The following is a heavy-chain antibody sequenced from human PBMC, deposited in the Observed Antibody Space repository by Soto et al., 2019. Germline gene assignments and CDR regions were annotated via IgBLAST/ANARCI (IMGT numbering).Heavy chain of an antibody. J-gene: IGHJ6*02. CDR2: VYPGDSDT. V-gene: IGHV5-51*01. CDR3: ARPKLYGDYYYYYGMDV. Sequence: GESLKISCKGFGYRFTNYWIAWVRQMPGKGLEWMGLVYPGDSDTRYSPSFQGQVTISVDKSISTAYLQWSSLGASDTAMYYCARPKLYGDYYYYYGMDVWGQGTTVTVSS. CDR1: GYRFTNYW. D-gene: IGHD4-17*01.